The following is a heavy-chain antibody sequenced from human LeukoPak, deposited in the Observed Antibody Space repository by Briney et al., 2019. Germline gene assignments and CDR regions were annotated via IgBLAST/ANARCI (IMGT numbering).Heavy chain of an antibody. Sequence: ASVKVSCKASGYTFTGHYMHWVRQAPGQGLEWMGWIDAKSGGTKYAQRLQGRVTMTRDTSINTGYMELSSLTSDDTAVYYCARWRGYSSGWSGPFDDWGQGTLVTVSS. V-gene: IGHV1-2*02. CDR1: GYTFTGHY. CDR2: IDAKSGGT. J-gene: IGHJ4*02. D-gene: IGHD6-13*01. CDR3: ARWRGYSSGWSGPFDD.